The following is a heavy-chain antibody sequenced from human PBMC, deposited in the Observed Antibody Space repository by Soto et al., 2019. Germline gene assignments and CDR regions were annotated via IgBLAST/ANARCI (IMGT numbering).Heavy chain of an antibody. J-gene: IGHJ4*02. Sequence: PGGSLRLSCAASGFSFNQAWMTWVRQAPGKGLEWVGRIKSRTDGGATEYAPPVNDRFIISRDDSRNMVFLQMNSLKTEDTAVYYCTSTYPPAPDYWGQGTLVTSPQ. V-gene: IGHV3-15*01. CDR2: IKSRTDGGAT. CDR1: GFSFNQAW. CDR3: TSTYPPAPDY.